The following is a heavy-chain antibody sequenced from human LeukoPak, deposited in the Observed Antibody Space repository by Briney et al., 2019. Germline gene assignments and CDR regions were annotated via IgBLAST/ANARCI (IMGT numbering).Heavy chain of an antibody. CDR1: GFTFSSYG. CDR2: MWFDGSNK. CDR3: ASAYGSGSYVFDY. J-gene: IGHJ4*02. Sequence: PGGSLRLSCAASGFTFSSYGMHWVRQAPGKGLEWVAVMWFDGSNKYYADSVKGRFTISRDNSKNTLYLQMNSLRAEDTAVYYCASAYGSGSYVFDYWGQGTLVTVSS. V-gene: IGHV3-33*01. D-gene: IGHD3-10*01.